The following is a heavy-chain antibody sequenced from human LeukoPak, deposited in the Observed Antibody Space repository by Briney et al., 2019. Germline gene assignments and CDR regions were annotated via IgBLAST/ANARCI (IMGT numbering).Heavy chain of an antibody. CDR1: GYTFTDYY. Sequence: ASVKVSCKASGYTFTDYYLHWVRQAPGQGLEWMGWVNPNSGATKYAQNFQGRVTMTGDTSISTGYMELSELTSDDTAVYYCARDIWNLRLIYYWGQGTLVTVSS. J-gene: IGHJ4*02. D-gene: IGHD3-16*01. V-gene: IGHV1-2*02. CDR2: VNPNSGAT. CDR3: ARDIWNLRLIYY.